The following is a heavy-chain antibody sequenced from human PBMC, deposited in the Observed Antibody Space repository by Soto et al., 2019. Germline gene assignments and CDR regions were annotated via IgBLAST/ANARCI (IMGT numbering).Heavy chain of an antibody. J-gene: IGHJ4*02. V-gene: IGHV4-30-2*01. Sequence: QLQLQESGSGLVKPSQTLSLTCAVSGGSISSGGYSWSWIRQPPGKGLEWIGYIYHSGSTYYNPSLKRRVTISVDTSKNQFSLKLSSVTAADTAVYYCASETPAAELDYWGQGTLVTVSS. D-gene: IGHD6-13*01. CDR1: GGSISSGGYS. CDR2: IYHSGST. CDR3: ASETPAAELDY.